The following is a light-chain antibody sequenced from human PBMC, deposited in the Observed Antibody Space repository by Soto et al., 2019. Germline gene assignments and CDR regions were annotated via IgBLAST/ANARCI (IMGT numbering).Light chain of an antibody. J-gene: IGKJ5*01. CDR1: QSISTY. CDR3: QQSYMAPIT. V-gene: IGKV1-39*01. Sequence: DIQMTQSPSSLSASVGNRVTITCRASQSISTYLNWYQKKPGKAPTLLIYDASRLPSGVPSRFSGSGGGTDFTLSISSVQPEDFATYCDQQSYMAPITFGQGTQVE. CDR2: DAS.